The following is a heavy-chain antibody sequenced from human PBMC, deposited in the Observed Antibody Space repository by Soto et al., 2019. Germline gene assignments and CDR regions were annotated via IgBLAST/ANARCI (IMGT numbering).Heavy chain of an antibody. J-gene: IGHJ6*02. CDR1: GYTLTELS. D-gene: IGHD6-13*01. CDR2: FDPEDGET. Sequence: GASVKVSCKVSGYTLTELSMHWVRQAPGKGLEWMGGFDPEDGETIYAQKFQGRVTMTEDTSIDTAYMELSSLRSEDTAVYYCATWDSSSTTIYYYYGMDVWGQGTTVTVSS. CDR3: ATWDSSSTTIYYYYGMDV. V-gene: IGHV1-24*01.